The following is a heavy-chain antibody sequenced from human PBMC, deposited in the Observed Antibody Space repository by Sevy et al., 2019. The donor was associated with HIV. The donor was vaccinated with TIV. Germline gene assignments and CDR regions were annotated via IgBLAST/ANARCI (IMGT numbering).Heavy chain of an antibody. J-gene: IGHJ6*02. V-gene: IGHV3-30-3*01. D-gene: IGHD3-3*01. CDR2: ISYDGSNK. CDR1: GFTFSSYA. CDR3: ARELTYYDFWSVSRYGMYV. Sequence: GGSLRLSCAASGFTFSSYAMHWVRQAPGKGLEWVAVISYDGSNKYYADSVKGRFTISRDNSKNTLYLQMNSLRAEDTAVYYCARELTYYDFWSVSRYGMYVWGQGTTVTVSS.